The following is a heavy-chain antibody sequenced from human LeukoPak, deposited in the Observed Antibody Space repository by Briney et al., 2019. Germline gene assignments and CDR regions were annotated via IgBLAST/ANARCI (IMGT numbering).Heavy chain of an antibody. J-gene: IGHJ4*02. CDR2: ISGSGGST. CDR1: GFTFSSYG. Sequence: GGSLRLSCAASGFTFSSYGMSWVRQAPGKGLEWVSTISGSGGSTYYADSVKGRFTISRDNSKNTVHLHMNSLSAEDTAVYYCANWTGNSVNFDYWGRGTLVTVSS. V-gene: IGHV3-23*01. D-gene: IGHD3/OR15-3a*01. CDR3: ANWTGNSVNFDY.